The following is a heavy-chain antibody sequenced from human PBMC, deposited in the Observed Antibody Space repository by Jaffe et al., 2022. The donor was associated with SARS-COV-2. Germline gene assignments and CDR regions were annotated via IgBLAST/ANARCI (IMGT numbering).Heavy chain of an antibody. CDR3: ARSLAGYCSSTSCLTAYNWFDP. CDR1: GGSISSSNW. J-gene: IGHJ5*02. CDR2: IYHSGST. V-gene: IGHV4-4*02. D-gene: IGHD2-2*01. Sequence: QVQLQESGPGLVKPSGTLSLTCAVSGGSISSSNWWSWVRQPPGKGLEWIGEIYHSGSTNYNPSLKSRVTISVDKSKNQFSLKLSSVTAADTAVYYCARSLAGYCSSTSCLTAYNWFDPWGQGTLVTVSS.